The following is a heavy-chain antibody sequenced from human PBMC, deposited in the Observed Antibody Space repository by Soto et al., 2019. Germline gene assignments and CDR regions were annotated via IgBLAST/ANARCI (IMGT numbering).Heavy chain of an antibody. CDR1: GYTFTCYG. CDR2: ISAYNGNT. Sequence: VASVKVSCKASGYTFTCYGISWVRQAPGQGLEWMGWISAYNGNTNYAQKLQGRVTMTTDTSTSTAYMELRSLRSDDTAVYYCARDSTTVTHGYWGQGTLVTVSS. D-gene: IGHD4-17*01. CDR3: ARDSTTVTHGY. V-gene: IGHV1-18*04. J-gene: IGHJ4*02.